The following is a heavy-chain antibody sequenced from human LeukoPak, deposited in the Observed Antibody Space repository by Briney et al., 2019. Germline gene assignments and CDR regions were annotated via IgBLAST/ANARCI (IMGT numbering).Heavy chain of an antibody. V-gene: IGHV3-23*01. Sequence: GGSLRLSCAASGFTFSSYAMSWVRQAPGKGLEWVSAISGSGGSTYYADSVKGRFTISRDNSKNTLYLQMNSLRAEDTAIYYCARDRMATYDAFDIWGQGTMVTVSS. J-gene: IGHJ3*02. D-gene: IGHD5-24*01. CDR2: ISGSGGST. CDR3: ARDRMATYDAFDI. CDR1: GFTFSSYA.